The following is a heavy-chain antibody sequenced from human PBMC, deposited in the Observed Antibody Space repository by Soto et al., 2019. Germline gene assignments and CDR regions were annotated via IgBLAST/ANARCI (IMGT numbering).Heavy chain of an antibody. J-gene: IGHJ6*02. Sequence: SETLSLTCAVYGGSFSGYYWSWIRQPPGKGLEWIGEINHSGSTNYNPSLKSRVTISVDTSKNQFSLKLSSVTAADTAVYYCARGRSTRYYYYGMDVWGQGTTVTVSS. CDR2: INHSGST. V-gene: IGHV4-34*01. D-gene: IGHD2-2*01. CDR1: GGSFSGYY. CDR3: ARGRSTRYYYYGMDV.